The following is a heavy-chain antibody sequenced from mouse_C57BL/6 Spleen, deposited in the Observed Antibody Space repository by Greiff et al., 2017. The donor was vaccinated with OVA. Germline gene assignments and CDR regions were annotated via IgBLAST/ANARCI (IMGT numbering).Heavy chain of an antibody. CDR1: GYSFTASY. V-gene: IGHV1-31*01. J-gene: IGHJ2*01. Sequence: QLQQPGPDLVKLGAQVKISSKASGYSFTASYMHWVKQSHGNILDWIGYIYPYNGVSSYNQKFKGKATLTVDKSSSTAYMELRSLTSEDSAVYYCALGYFDYWGQGTTLTVSS. D-gene: IGHD4-1*01. CDR3: ALGYFDY. CDR2: IYPYNGVS.